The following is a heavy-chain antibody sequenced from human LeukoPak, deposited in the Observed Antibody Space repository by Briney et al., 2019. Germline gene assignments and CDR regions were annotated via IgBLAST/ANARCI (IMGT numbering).Heavy chain of an antibody. D-gene: IGHD1-14*01. J-gene: IGHJ4*02. CDR1: GLTFSTSG. CDR3: ATETNGRHYDY. Sequence: PGGSLXXSCTASGLTFSTSGFNWVRQAPGKGLEGVASICPTGSDRYHADSIEGRFTISRDNANNFLYLQMNSLRAEDTAVYYCATETNGRHYDYWGQGTLLTVSS. CDR2: ICPTGSDR. V-gene: IGHV3-21*06.